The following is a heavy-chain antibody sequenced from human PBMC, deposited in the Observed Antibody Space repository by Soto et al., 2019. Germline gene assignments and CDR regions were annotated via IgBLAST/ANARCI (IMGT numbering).Heavy chain of an antibody. D-gene: IGHD2-21*02. CDR1: GFSLSNARMG. CDR2: IFSNNEK. J-gene: IGHJ4*02. V-gene: IGHV2-26*01. CDR3: ARIRRRHIVVVTADAFDY. Sequence: QVTLKESGPVLVKPTETLTLTCTVSGFSLSNARMGVSWIRQPPGKALEWLAHIFSNNEKSYSTSLKSRLTISKYTSKSQVVLTMTNMDPVDTATYYCARIRRRHIVVVTADAFDYWGQGTLVTVSS.